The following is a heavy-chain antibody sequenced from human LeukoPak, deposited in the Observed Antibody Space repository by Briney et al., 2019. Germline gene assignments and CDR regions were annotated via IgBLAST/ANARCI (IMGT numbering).Heavy chain of an antibody. CDR2: ISTHKGNT. CDR1: RYTFISYG. J-gene: IGHJ4*02. Sequence: SVKDSCKASRYTFISYGIREVRQAPGHELEWTGWISTHKGNTNYAQKVQGRVTMAIDTSTSSAYMDLTSLRSDDTAVYDGARGEYGGGWYARGFFDYWGQGTLVTVSS. V-gene: IGHV1-18*01. D-gene: IGHD6-19*01. CDR3: ARGEYGGGWYARGFFDY.